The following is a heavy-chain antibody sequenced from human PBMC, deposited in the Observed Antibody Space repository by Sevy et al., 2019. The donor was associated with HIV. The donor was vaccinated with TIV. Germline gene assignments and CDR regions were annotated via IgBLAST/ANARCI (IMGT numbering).Heavy chain of an antibody. CDR1: GYTFTGYY. Sequence: ASVKVSCKASGYTFTGYYMHWVRQAPGQGLGWMGWINPNSGGTNYAQKFQGRVTRTRDTSISTAYMELSRLRSDDTAGYYCARSRVYSSGWTNWGQGTLVTVSS. V-gene: IGHV1-2*02. J-gene: IGHJ4*02. CDR2: INPNSGGT. D-gene: IGHD6-19*01. CDR3: ARSRVYSSGWTN.